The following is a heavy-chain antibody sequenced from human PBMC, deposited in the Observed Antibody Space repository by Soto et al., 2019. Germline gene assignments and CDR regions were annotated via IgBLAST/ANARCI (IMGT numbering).Heavy chain of an antibody. Sequence: ASVKVSCKASGYTFTSYDINWVRQATGQGLEWMGWMNPDSGNTGNAQKFQGRVTMTRNTSISTAYMELSSLTSEDTAVYHCTRATEWYYYGSGYYYNYFHYCGQVNLVPVSS. J-gene: IGHJ4*02. CDR1: GYTFTSYD. V-gene: IGHV1-8*01. D-gene: IGHD3-22*01. CDR3: TRATEWYYYGSGYYYNYFHY. CDR2: MNPDSGNT.